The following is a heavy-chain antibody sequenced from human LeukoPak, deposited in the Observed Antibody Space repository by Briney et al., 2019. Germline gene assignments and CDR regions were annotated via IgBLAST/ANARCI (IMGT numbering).Heavy chain of an antibody. D-gene: IGHD1-26*01. CDR2: ISGDESST. Sequence: QAGGSLRLSCAASGFTFSSSWMNWVRQAPGEGLVWVSRISGDESSTNYADSVKGRFTISRDNARNTLFLQMNSLRAEDTAVYYCAREGGSFLRYFDSWGQGTLVTVSS. V-gene: IGHV3-74*01. J-gene: IGHJ4*02. CDR3: AREGGSFLRYFDS. CDR1: GFTFSSSW.